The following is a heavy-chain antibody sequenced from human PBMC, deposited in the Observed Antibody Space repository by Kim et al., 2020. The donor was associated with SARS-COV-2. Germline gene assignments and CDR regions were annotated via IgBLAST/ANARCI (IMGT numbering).Heavy chain of an antibody. V-gene: IGHV4-39*01. J-gene: IGHJ6*04. Sequence: SETLSLTCTVSGGSISSSSYYWGWIRQPPGKGLEWIGSIYYSGSTYYNPSLKSRVTISVDTSKNQFSLKLSSVTAADTAVYYCGGGVIVIRPRYYYYGMDVWGKGTTVTVSS. CDR1: GGSISSSSYY. D-gene: IGHD3-16*02. CDR3: GGGVIVIRPRYYYYGMDV. CDR2: IYYSGST.